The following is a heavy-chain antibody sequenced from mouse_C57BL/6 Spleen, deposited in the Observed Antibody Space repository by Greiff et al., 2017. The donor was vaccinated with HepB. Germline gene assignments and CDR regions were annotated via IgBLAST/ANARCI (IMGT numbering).Heavy chain of an antibody. D-gene: IGHD3-2*02. CDR1: GYTFTDYN. V-gene: IGHV1-22*01. CDR3: ASKVTAQATRYFDY. CDR2: INPNNGGT. Sequence: EVQLQQSGPELVKPGASVKMSCKASGYTFTDYNMHWVKQSHGKSLEWIGYINPNNGGTSYNQKFKGKATLTVNKSSSTAYMELRSLTSEDSAVYYCASKVTAQATRYFDYWGQGTTLTVSS. J-gene: IGHJ2*01.